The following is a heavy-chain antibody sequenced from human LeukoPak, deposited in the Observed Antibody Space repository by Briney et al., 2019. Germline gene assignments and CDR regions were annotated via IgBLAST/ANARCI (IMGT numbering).Heavy chain of an antibody. V-gene: IGHV4-34*01. J-gene: IGHJ4*02. CDR1: GGSFSGYY. CDR2: INHSGST. CDR3: ARGRAYYDSSGYDY. Sequence: PSETLSLTCAVYGGSFSGYYWSWLRQPPGKGLEWIGEINHSGSTNYNPSLKSRVTISVDTSKNQFSLKLSSVTAADTAVYYCARGRAYYDSSGYDYWGQGTLVTVSS. D-gene: IGHD3-22*01.